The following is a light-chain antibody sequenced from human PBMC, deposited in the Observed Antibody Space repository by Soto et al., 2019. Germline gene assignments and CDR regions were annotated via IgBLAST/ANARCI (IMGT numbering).Light chain of an antibody. J-gene: IGKJ3*01. Sequence: EIVLTQSPGTLSLSPGERATLSCRASQSVSSSYLAWYQQKPGQAPRLLIYGASSRATGIPDRFSGSGSGTDFPLTISRLEPEDFAVYYCPQYGSRCTFGPGTKVDIK. V-gene: IGKV3-20*01. CDR2: GAS. CDR3: PQYGSRCT. CDR1: QSVSSSY.